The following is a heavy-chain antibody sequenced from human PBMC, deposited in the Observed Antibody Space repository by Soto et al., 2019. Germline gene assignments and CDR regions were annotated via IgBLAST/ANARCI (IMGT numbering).Heavy chain of an antibody. V-gene: IGHV4-39*01. CDR3: ASLENRYSVSYYYYYGMDV. CDR2: IYYSGST. Sequence: SETLSLTCTVSGGSISSSNYYWGWIRQPPGKGLEWIGSIYYSGSTYYNPSLKSPVTISVDTSKNQFSLKLSSVTAADTAVYYCASLENRYSVSYYYYYGMDVWGQGTTVTVSS. D-gene: IGHD1-26*01. J-gene: IGHJ6*02. CDR1: GGSISSSNYY.